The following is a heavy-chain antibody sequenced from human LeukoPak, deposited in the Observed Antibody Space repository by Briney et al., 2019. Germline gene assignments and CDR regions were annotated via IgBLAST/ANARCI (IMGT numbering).Heavy chain of an antibody. D-gene: IGHD6-6*01. Sequence: PGGSLRLSCAASGFAFSSYGMHWVRQAPGKGLEWVAVIWYDGSNKYNADSVKGRFTISRDNSKNTLYLQMNSLRAEDTAVYYCARDTYSSSWFLPFWGQGTLVTVSS. CDR2: IWYDGSNK. V-gene: IGHV3-33*01. CDR1: GFAFSSYG. CDR3: ARDTYSSSWFLPF. J-gene: IGHJ4*02.